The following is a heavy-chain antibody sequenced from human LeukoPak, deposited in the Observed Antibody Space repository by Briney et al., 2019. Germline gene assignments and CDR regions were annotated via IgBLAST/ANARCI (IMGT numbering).Heavy chain of an antibody. J-gene: IGHJ4*02. D-gene: IGHD4-11*01. CDR1: GGSISSYY. V-gene: IGHV4-59*08. Sequence: SETLSLTCTVSGGSISSYYWSWIRQPPGKGLEWIGYIYYSGSTNYNPSLKSRVTISVDTSKNQFSLKLSSVTAADTAVYYCARGYSNYFPFDYWGQGTLVTVSS. CDR2: IYYSGST. CDR3: ARGYSNYFPFDY.